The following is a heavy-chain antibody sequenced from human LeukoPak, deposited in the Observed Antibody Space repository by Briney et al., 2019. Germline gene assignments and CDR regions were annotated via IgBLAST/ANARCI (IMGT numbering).Heavy chain of an antibody. D-gene: IGHD5-12*01. V-gene: IGHV3-23*01. J-gene: IGHJ6*02. CDR2: ISGGGGNI. Sequence: GGSLRLSCAASGFTFSSYAINWVRQAPGKVLEWVSAISGGGGNIYYADSVKGRFTISRDNSKNTLYLQMNSLRAEDTAVYYCAKDLRGYSGYDYAYYYYGMDVWGQGTTVTVSS. CDR1: GFTFSSYA. CDR3: AKDLRGYSGYDYAYYYYGMDV.